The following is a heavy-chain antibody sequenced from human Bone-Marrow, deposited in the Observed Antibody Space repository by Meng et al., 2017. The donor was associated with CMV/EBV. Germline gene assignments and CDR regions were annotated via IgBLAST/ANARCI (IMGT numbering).Heavy chain of an antibody. CDR3: ARGRSYYYGMYV. J-gene: IGHJ6*02. Sequence: SEPLSLTCAVYGGSFSEYFWNWIRQPPGKGLEWIGSIYYSGSTYYNPSLKSRVTISVDTSKNQFSLKLSSVTAADTAVYYCARGRSYYYGMYVWGQGTTVTVSS. CDR1: GGSFSEYF. CDR2: IYYSGST. V-gene: IGHV4-34*01.